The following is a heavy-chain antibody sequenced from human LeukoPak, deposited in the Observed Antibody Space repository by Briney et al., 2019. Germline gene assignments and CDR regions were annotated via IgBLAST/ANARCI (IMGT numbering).Heavy chain of an antibody. Sequence: GESLKISCKGSGYTFTSYWIGWFRQMPGKGLEWMGMIYPGDSDTRYSPSFQGQVTISSDKSISTAYLQWRSLKASDTAMYYCARVRPGIAVAGPYYCDYWGQGTLVTVSA. J-gene: IGHJ4*02. CDR2: IYPGDSDT. CDR3: ARVRPGIAVAGPYYCDY. V-gene: IGHV5-51*01. D-gene: IGHD6-19*01. CDR1: GYTFTSYW.